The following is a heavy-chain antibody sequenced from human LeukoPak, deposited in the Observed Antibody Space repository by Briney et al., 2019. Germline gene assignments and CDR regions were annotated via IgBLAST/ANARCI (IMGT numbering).Heavy chain of an antibody. Sequence: PSETLSLTCTVSGGSIRSYYWSWIRQPPGKGLEWIAYIYYSGSTNYNPSLKSRVTISVDTSKNQFSLKLSSVTAADTAMYYCARSDTSGGVIAFDAFDIWGQGTMVTVSS. J-gene: IGHJ3*02. CDR2: IYYSGST. CDR3: ARSDTSGGVIAFDAFDI. V-gene: IGHV4-59*01. CDR1: GGSIRSYY. D-gene: IGHD3-16*02.